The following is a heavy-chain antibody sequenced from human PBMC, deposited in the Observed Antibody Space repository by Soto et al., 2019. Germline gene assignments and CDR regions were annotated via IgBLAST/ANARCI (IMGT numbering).Heavy chain of an antibody. CDR3: AKGRGGGAVVPDY. Sequence: QVQLVESGGGVVQPGRSLRLSCAASGFSFTTYGMHWVRQAPGEGLEWVAVIWYDGTNKYYADSVKGRFTISRDTSKNPLYLQMNGRGAENTGVYYWAKGRGGGAVVPDYWGQGTLVTVSS. J-gene: IGHJ4*02. CDR2: IWYDGTNK. CDR1: GFSFTTYG. D-gene: IGHD2-21*01. V-gene: IGHV3-33*06.